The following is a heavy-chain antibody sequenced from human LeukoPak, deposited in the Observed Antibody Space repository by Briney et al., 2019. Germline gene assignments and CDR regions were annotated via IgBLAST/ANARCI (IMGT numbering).Heavy chain of an antibody. Sequence: PGGSLRLSCAASGFTFSSYAMHWVRQAPGKGLEWVAVISYDGSNKYYADSVKGRFTISRDNSKNALYQQMNSLTAEDTAVYYCARPVPAGMWHYYGVDVWGQGTTVTVSS. CDR3: ARPVPAGMWHYYGVDV. J-gene: IGHJ6*02. CDR2: ISYDGSNK. CDR1: GFTFSSYA. D-gene: IGHD2-2*01. V-gene: IGHV3-30*04.